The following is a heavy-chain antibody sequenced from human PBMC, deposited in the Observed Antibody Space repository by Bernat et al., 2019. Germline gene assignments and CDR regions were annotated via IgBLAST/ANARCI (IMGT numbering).Heavy chain of an antibody. J-gene: IGHJ4*02. CDR3: ARHEVGGAEAGTLEY. V-gene: IGHV5-10-1*03. Sequence: EVQLVQSGAEVKKPGESLRISCKGSGYSFTSYWISWVRQMPGKGLEWMGRIDPSYSYTNYGPSFQGDVTISADKSISTAYLQWSSMKASDTAMYYCARHEVGGAEAGTLEYWGQGTLVTVAS. D-gene: IGHD6-13*01. CDR2: IDPSYSYT. CDR1: GYSFTSYW.